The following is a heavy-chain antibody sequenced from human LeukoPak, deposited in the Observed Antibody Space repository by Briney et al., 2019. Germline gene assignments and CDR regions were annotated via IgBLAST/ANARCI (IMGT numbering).Heavy chain of an antibody. CDR3: ARALLHFDILTGYHNQAYGMDV. CDR2: INPNSGGT. CDR1: GYTFTGYY. Sequence: ASVKVSCKASGYTFTGYYMHWVRQAPGQGLEWMGWINPNSGGTNYAQKFQGRVTMTRDTSISTAYMELSRLRSDDTAVYYCARALLHFDILTGYHNQAYGMDVWGQGTTVTVSS. J-gene: IGHJ6*02. V-gene: IGHV1-2*02. D-gene: IGHD3-9*01.